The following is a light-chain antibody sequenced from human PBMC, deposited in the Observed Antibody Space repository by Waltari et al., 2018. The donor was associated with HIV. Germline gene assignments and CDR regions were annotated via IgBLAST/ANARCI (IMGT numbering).Light chain of an antibody. CDR2: AAS. CDR3: QQSYTTPRT. V-gene: IGKV1-39*01. CDR1: QHIDTY. J-gene: IGKJ1*01. Sequence: DIQMTQSPSSLSASVGDRVTISCRSSQHIDTYVDWFQQKPGKAPKLLIFAASTLQDVVPSRFTGSRFGTDFILTITNLQPEDLATYFCQQSYTTPRTFGQGTRVEI.